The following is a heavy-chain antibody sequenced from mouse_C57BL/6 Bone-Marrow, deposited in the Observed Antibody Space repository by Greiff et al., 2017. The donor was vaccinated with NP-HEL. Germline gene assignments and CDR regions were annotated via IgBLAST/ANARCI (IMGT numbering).Heavy chain of an antibody. CDR1: GFTFSSYG. J-gene: IGHJ2*01. CDR2: ISSGGSYN. CDR3: ARHYYSNYFDY. Sequence: EVMLVESGGDLVKPGGSLKLSCAASGFTFSSYGMSWVRQTPDKRLEWVATISSGGSYNYYPDSVKGRFTISRVNANNTLYLQMSILKSEDTGMYYCARHYYSNYFDYWGQGTTLTVSS. D-gene: IGHD2-5*01. V-gene: IGHV5-6*01.